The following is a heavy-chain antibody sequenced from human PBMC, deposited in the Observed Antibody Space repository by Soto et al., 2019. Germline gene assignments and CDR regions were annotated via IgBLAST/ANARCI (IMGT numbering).Heavy chain of an antibody. J-gene: IGHJ4*02. CDR1: GYTLTELS. CDR3: ATRGGFFGVVIPFDY. Sequence: DSVKVSCRVSGYTLTELSMHWVRQAPGKGLEWMGGFDPEDGETIYAQKFQGRVTMTEDTSTDTAYMELSSLRSEDTAVYYCATRGGFFGVVIPFDYWGQGTLVTVSS. D-gene: IGHD3-3*01. CDR2: FDPEDGET. V-gene: IGHV1-24*01.